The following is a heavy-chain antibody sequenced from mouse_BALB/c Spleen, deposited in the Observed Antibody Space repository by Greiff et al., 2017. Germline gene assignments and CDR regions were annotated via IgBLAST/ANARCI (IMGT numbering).Heavy chain of an antibody. CDR1: GYAFTNYL. J-gene: IGHJ3*01. D-gene: IGHD3-1*01. CDR3: ARFSSGWFAY. Sequence: QVQLKQSGAELVRPGTSVKVSCKASGYAFTNYLIEWVKQRPGQGLEWIGVINPGSGGTNYNEKFKGKATLTADKSSSTAYMQLSSLTSDDSAVYFCARFSSGWFAYWGQGTLVTVSA. CDR2: INPGSGGT. V-gene: IGHV1-54*03.